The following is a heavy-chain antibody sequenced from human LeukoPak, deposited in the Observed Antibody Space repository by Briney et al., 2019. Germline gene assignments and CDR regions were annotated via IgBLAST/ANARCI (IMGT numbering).Heavy chain of an antibody. CDR2: IIPIFGTA. V-gene: IGHV1-69*05. CDR1: GGAFGSYA. CDR3: ARGYCSSTSCPKRYWYFDL. D-gene: IGHD2-2*01. J-gene: IGHJ2*01. Sequence: ASVKVSCKASGGAFGSYAISWVRQAPGQGLEWMGGIIPIFGTANYAQKFQGRVTITTDESTSTAYMELSSLRSEDTAVYYCARGYCSSTSCPKRYWYFDLWGRGTLVTVSS.